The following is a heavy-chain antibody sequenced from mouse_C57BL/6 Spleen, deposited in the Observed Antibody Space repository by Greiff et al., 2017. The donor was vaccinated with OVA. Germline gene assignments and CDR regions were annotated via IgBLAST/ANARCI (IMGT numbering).Heavy chain of an antibody. V-gene: IGHV5-6*01. J-gene: IGHJ4*01. D-gene: IGHD2-4*01. CDR1: GFTFSSYG. CDR3: ARFYDYGLYAMDY. Sequence: VQLKESGGDLVKPGGSLKLSCAASGFTFSSYGMSWVRQTPDKRLEWVATISSGGSYTYYPDSVKGRFTISRDNAKNTLYLQMSSLKSEDTAMYYCARFYDYGLYAMDYWGQGTSVTVSS. CDR2: ISSGGSYT.